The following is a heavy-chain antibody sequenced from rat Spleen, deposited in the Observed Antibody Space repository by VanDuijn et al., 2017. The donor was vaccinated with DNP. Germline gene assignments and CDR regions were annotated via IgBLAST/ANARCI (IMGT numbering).Heavy chain of an antibody. CDR1: GFSLTSYH. V-gene: IGHV2-27*01. Sequence: QVQLKESGPGLVQPSQTLSLTCTVSGFSLTSYHVHWVRQPPGKGLEWMGRIQSGGNTDYNSALKSRLSISRDTSKSQVLLKMNSLQTEDTAMYFCARSRSRGYVWWYFDLWGPGTMVTVSS. CDR3: ARSRSRGYVWWYFDL. CDR2: IQSGGNT. J-gene: IGHJ1*01. D-gene: IGHD1-11*01.